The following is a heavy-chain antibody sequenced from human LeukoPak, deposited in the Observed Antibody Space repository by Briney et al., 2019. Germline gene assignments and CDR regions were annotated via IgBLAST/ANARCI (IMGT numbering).Heavy chain of an antibody. CDR1: GAYVTTYS. V-gene: IGHV4-59*08. CDR2: FTLSGTT. Sequence: DPSETLSLTCIVSGAYVTTYSWNWIRQSPGKGLEWIGYFTLSGTTSYSSSLKSRVTISRDTSKNQLSLKLTSVTAADTAVYYCARWGESEWAFASWGPGTLVTVSS. CDR3: ARWGESEWAFAS. D-gene: IGHD2-21*01. J-gene: IGHJ4*02.